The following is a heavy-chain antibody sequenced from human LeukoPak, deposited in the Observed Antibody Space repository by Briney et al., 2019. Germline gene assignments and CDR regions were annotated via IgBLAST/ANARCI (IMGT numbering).Heavy chain of an antibody. CDR1: GGSISSSSYY. V-gene: IGHV4-39*01. CDR2: IYYSGGT. CDR3: ARSSLTTDY. D-gene: IGHD4/OR15-4a*01. Sequence: SETLSLTCTVSGGSISSSSYYWGWIRQPPGKGLEWIGSIYYSGGTSYNPSLKSRVTISVDTSKNQFSLKLSSVTAADTAVYYCARSSLTTDYWGQGTLVTVSS. J-gene: IGHJ4*02.